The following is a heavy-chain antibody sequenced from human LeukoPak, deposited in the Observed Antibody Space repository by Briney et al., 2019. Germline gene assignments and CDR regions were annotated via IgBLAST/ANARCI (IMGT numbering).Heavy chain of an antibody. Sequence: ASVKVSCKASGYTFTSHDINWLRQATGQGLEWMGWMSPNSGNTGYEQKFQGRLTLTRNTSISTAYMELSSLRSKDTAVYYCATCGGDCGGAFDVWGQGTMVTVSS. CDR2: MSPNSGNT. D-gene: IGHD2-21*02. V-gene: IGHV1-8*01. CDR3: ATCGGDCGGAFDV. CDR1: GYTFTSHD. J-gene: IGHJ3*01.